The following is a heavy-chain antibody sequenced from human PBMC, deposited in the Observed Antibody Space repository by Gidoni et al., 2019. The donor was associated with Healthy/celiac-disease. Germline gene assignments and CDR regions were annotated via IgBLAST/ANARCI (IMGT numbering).Heavy chain of an antibody. CDR2: ISSSSSYK. J-gene: IGHJ4*02. D-gene: IGHD6-19*01. CDR1: GFTFSSYS. V-gene: IGHV3-21*01. Sequence: EVQLVESGGGLVKPGGSLRLSWAASGFTFSSYSMNWVRQAPGKGLAWVSYISSSSSYKYYADSVKGRLTISRDNAKNSLYLQMNSLRAEDTAVYYCARDFVAVAGTGYWGQGTLVTVSS. CDR3: ARDFVAVAGTGY.